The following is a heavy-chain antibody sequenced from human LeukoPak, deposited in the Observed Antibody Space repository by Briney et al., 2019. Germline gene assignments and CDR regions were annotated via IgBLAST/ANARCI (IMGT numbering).Heavy chain of an antibody. J-gene: IGHJ3*02. Sequence: GGTLRLTCAASGFTFSNYWLHGVRRAPGKGVVGVLRINSDGINTSYADSLRGRFTISRDNAKNTLYLQINSLRAEHTAVYYCARARSSYRYGDAFHIWRQGTMVSVSS. V-gene: IGHV3-74*01. CDR2: INSDGINT. CDR1: GFTFSNYW. CDR3: ARARSSYRYGDAFHI. D-gene: IGHD5-18*01.